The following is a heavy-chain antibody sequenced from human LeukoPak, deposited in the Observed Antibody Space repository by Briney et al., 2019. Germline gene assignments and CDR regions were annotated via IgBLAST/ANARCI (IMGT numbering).Heavy chain of an antibody. CDR2: ISPTGSTT. J-gene: IGHJ4*02. Sequence: GGSLRLSCTASGFSFSGHWMHWARQLPGKGLVWVSRISPTGSTTSYADSVKGRFTISRDNAKNTLYLQMSSLRAEDTAVYFCARGRYYLDSWGQGTLVTVSS. V-gene: IGHV3-74*01. CDR3: ARGRYYLDS. CDR1: GFSFSGHW.